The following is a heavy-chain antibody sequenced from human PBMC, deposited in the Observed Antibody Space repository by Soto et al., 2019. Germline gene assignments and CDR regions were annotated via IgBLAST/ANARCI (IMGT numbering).Heavy chain of an antibody. CDR1: GGSISSYY. CDR3: ARLGFGESRYYYYYGMDV. Sequence: SETLSLTCTVSGGSISSYYWSWIRQPPGKGLEWIVYIYYSGSTNYNPSLKSRVTISVDTSKNQFSLKLSSVTAADTAVYYCARLGFGESRYYYYYGMDVWGQGTTVTVS. CDR2: IYYSGST. J-gene: IGHJ6*02. V-gene: IGHV4-59*01. D-gene: IGHD3-10*01.